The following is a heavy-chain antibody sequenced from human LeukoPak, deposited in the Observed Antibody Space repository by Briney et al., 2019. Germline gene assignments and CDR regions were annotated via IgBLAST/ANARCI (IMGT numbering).Heavy chain of an antibody. V-gene: IGHV3-21*01. CDR3: ARNRDSSGYYLGPFDY. CDR1: GFTFSSYS. Sequence: GGSLRLSCAASGFTFSSYSMNWVRQAPGKGLEWVSSISSSSSYIYYADSVKGRFTISRDNAKNSLYLQVNSLRAEDTAVYYCARNRDSSGYYLGPFDYWGQGTLVTVSS. J-gene: IGHJ4*02. D-gene: IGHD3-22*01. CDR2: ISSSSSYI.